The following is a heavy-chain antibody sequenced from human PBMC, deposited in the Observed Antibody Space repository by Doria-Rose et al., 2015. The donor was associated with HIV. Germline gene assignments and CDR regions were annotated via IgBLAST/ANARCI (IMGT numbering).Heavy chain of an antibody. V-gene: IGHV3-9*01. D-gene: IGHD3-3*01. J-gene: IGHJ6*03. Sequence: VQSGRGLVQPGRSLRLSCVGSGFSFESYAMHWVRLAPGKGLEWVAGISWDSGAKGNADSVEGRFTISRDNAKKSVYLEMRSLRPEDTAFYYCAKAPIIGPKYYFYMDVWGKGTSVTVSS. CDR2: ISWDSGAK. CDR1: GFSFESYA. CDR3: AKAPIIGPKYYFYMDV.